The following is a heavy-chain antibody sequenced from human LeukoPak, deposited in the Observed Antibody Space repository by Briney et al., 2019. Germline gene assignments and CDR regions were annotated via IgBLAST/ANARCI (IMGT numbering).Heavy chain of an antibody. CDR2: IIPIFGTA. D-gene: IGHD2-15*01. V-gene: IGHV1-69*06. CDR1: GGTFSSYA. J-gene: IGHJ4*02. CDR3: ARGEGGYCSGGSCYNRGLDY. Sequence: SVKVSCKASGGTFSSYAIGWVRQAPGQGLEWMGGIIPIFGTANYAQKFQGRVTITADKSTSTAYMELSSLRSEDTAVYYCARGEGGYCSGGSCYNRGLDYWGQGTLVTVSS.